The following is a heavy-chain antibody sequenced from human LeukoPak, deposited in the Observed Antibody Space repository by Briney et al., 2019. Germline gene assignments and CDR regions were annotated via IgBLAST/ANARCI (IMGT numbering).Heavy chain of an antibody. CDR1: GGTFSSYA. V-gene: IGHV1-69*13. Sequence: ASVKVSCKASGGTFSSYAISWVRQAPGQGLEWMGGIIPILGTANYAQKFQGRVTITADESTSTAYMELSSLRSEDTAVYYCARDLDYSNYRAYYYYGMDVWGQGTTVTVSS. J-gene: IGHJ6*02. CDR2: IIPILGTA. D-gene: IGHD4-11*01. CDR3: ARDLDYSNYRAYYYYGMDV.